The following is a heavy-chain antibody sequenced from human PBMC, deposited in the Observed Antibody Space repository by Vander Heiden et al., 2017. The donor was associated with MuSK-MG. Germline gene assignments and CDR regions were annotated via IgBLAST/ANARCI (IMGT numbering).Heavy chain of an antibody. Sequence: EVQLVESGGGLVQPGGSLRLSCAASGFTFSSYSMNWVRQAPGKGLEWVSYISSSSSTIYYADAVKGRFTISRDNAKNSLYLQMNSLRAEDTAVYYCARANIRDGYNCFDYWGQGTLVTVSS. D-gene: IGHD5-12*01. CDR1: GFTFSSYS. V-gene: IGHV3-48*01. J-gene: IGHJ4*02. CDR2: ISSSSSTI. CDR3: ARANIRDGYNCFDY.